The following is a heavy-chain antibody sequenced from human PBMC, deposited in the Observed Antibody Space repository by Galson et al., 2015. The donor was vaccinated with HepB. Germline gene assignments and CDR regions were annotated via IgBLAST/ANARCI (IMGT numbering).Heavy chain of an antibody. J-gene: IGHJ6*02. V-gene: IGHV1-24*01. CDR3: ATVAHSTIFGVVIDPVPSPDYGMDV. CDR1: GDTLTNLS. CDR2: FDPEDGEI. D-gene: IGHD3-3*01. Sequence: SVKVSCKVSGDTLTNLSIYWVRQAPGKGLHWMARFDPEDGEIYAQKFQGSVTMTEDTPTDTAYMELSSLRSEDTAVYYCATVAHSTIFGVVIDPVPSPDYGMDVWGQGTTVTVS.